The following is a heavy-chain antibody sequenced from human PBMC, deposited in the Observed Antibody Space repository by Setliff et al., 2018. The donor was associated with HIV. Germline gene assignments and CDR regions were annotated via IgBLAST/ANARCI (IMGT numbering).Heavy chain of an antibody. J-gene: IGHJ4*02. Sequence: GGSLRLSCAASGFTFSNAWMSWVRQAPGKGLEWVGRIKSKTDGGTTDYAAPVKGRFTISRDDSKNTLYLQLNNLETEDTAFYYCSTRLRWSPEKIDYWGQGTLVTVSS. CDR3: STRLRWSPEKIDY. CDR2: IKSKTDGGTT. D-gene: IGHD6-13*01. V-gene: IGHV3-15*01. CDR1: GFTFSNAW.